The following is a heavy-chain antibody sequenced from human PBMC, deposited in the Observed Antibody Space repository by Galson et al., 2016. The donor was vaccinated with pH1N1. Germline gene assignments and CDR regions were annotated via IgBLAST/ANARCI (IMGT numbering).Heavy chain of an antibody. CDR2: IKEDGSQT. Sequence: SLRLSRAASGFTFSNYWMHWVRQVPGKGLEWVANIKEDGSQTYYVDSVRGRFTISRDNAKNSLYLQMNSLRDEDTALYYCARAIGSGSAYWGQGTLVTVSS. D-gene: IGHD3-22*01. CDR1: GFTFSNYW. CDR3: ARAIGSGSAY. J-gene: IGHJ4*02. V-gene: IGHV3-7*01.